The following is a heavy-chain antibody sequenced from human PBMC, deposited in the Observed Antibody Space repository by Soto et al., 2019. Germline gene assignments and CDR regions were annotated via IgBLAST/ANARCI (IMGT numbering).Heavy chain of an antibody. CDR3: ARVVDIVASPTPYYFDY. D-gene: IGHD5-12*01. J-gene: IGHJ4*02. CDR2: IYYSGST. CDR1: GGSISSYY. V-gene: IGHV4-59*01. Sequence: SETLSLTCTVSGGSISSYYWSWIRQPPGKGLEWIGYIYYSGSTNYNPSLKSRVTISVDTSKNQFSLKLSSVTAADTAVYYCARVVDIVASPTPYYFDYWGQGTLVTVS.